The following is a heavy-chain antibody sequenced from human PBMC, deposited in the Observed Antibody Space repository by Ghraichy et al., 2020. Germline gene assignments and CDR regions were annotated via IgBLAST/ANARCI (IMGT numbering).Heavy chain of an antibody. D-gene: IGHD4-17*01. CDR2: ISSSSTI. Sequence: GALRLSCAASGFTFITYSVNWVRQAPGKGLEWVSYISSSSTIYYADSVKGRFTISRDNAKNSLYLQMNSLRDEDTAVYYCARDRYGDFAVDYWGQGTLVTVSS. J-gene: IGHJ4*02. CDR3: ARDRYGDFAVDY. CDR1: GFTFITYS. V-gene: IGHV3-48*02.